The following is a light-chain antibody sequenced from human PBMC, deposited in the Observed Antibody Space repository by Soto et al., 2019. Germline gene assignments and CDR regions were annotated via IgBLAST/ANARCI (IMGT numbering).Light chain of an antibody. J-gene: IGKJ4*01. CDR1: QSVSNK. Sequence: EIVLTQSPATLSVSPGATVSLSCRASQSVSNKLAWYQQKPGQAPRRLMSATSTRATGITARFSGSGSGTEFTLTVSSLQSEDFALYFCHQYDHWPLTFGGGTKVDIK. V-gene: IGKV3D-15*01. CDR2: ATS. CDR3: HQYDHWPLT.